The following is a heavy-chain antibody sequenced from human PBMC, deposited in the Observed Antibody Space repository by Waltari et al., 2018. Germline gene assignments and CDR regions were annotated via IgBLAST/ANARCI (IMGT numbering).Heavy chain of an antibody. J-gene: IGHJ4*02. CDR3: ARWDAPGRYFGD. V-gene: IGHV4-59*08. D-gene: IGHD1-20*01. CDR1: GGSSRRYF. CDR2: IHHSGNT. Sequence: QVQLQESRPGLVKPSETLSLNCSVSGGSSRRYFWNWIRQASGKGLQWIGYIHHSGNTKCNPSLRSRRTMAVDTSKSQFSLRLTSVSATDTAVYYCARWDAPGRYFGDWGQGTPVTVSS.